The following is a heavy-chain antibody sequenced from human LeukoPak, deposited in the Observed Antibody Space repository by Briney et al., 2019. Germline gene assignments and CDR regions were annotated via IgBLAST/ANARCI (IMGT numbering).Heavy chain of an antibody. CDR3: AKDRRGGATSLDY. D-gene: IGHD1-26*01. CDR1: GFTFSSFA. CDR2: ISGSGGST. Sequence: PGGSLRLSCAASGFTFSSFAMTWVRQAPGKGLEWVSAISGSGGSTYYADSVKGRFTISRDNSKNTLYLQMNSLRAEDTAVYYCAKDRRGGATSLDYWGQGTLVTVSS. V-gene: IGHV3-23*01. J-gene: IGHJ4*02.